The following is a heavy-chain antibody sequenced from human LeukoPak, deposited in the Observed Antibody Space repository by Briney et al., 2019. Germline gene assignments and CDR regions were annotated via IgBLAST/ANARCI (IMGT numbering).Heavy chain of an antibody. V-gene: IGHV4-39*07. J-gene: IGHJ4*02. CDR2: IYYSGST. CDR1: GGSISSSSYY. CDR3: ARDVVAAAGTWDY. D-gene: IGHD6-13*01. Sequence: SETLSLTCTVSGGSISSSSYYWGWIRQPPGKGLEWIGSIYYSGSTYYNPSLKSRVTISVDTSKNQFSLKLSSVSAADTAVYYCARDVVAAAGTWDYWGQGTLVTVSS.